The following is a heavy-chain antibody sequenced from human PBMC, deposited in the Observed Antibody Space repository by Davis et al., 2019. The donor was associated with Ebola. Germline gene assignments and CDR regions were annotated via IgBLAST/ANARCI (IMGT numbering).Heavy chain of an antibody. J-gene: IGHJ5*02. CDR1: GFSLSNARMG. CDR2: IFSNDEK. CDR3: AHRRIGSGMGGFDP. Sequence: SGPTLVKPTETLTLTCTVSGFSLSNARMGVSWIRQPPGKALEWLAHIFSNDEKSYSTSLKSRLTISKDTSKNQVVLTMTNMDPVDTATYYCAHRRIGSGMGGFDPWGQGTLVTVSS. V-gene: IGHV2-26*01. D-gene: IGHD3-10*01.